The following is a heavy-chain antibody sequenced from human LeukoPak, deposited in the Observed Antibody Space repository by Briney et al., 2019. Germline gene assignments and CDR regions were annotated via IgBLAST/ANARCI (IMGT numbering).Heavy chain of an antibody. Sequence: TSETLSLTCTVSGVSISSSSYYWGWIRQPPGKGLEWIGSIYYSGSTYYNPSLKSRVTISVDTSNNQFSLKLSSVTAADTAVYYCARQAVAGTFDYWGQGTLVTVSS. CDR2: IYYSGST. V-gene: IGHV4-39*01. CDR3: ARQAVAGTFDY. J-gene: IGHJ4*02. D-gene: IGHD6-19*01. CDR1: GVSISSSSYY.